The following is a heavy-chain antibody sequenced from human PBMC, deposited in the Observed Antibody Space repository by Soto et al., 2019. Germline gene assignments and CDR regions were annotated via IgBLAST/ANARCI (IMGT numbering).Heavy chain of an antibody. D-gene: IGHD2-8*01. CDR1: GGSVSSDDYS. CDR3: ARAMANYFDY. CDR2: IRDSGST. V-gene: IGHV4-31*03. J-gene: IGHJ4*02. Sequence: QVQLQESGPGLVKPSQILSVTCTVSGGSVSSDDYSWSWIRQHPGKGLEWIGYIRDSGSTYYNPSLERRVTLSVHTSKNQFSLRLRSVTAADTAVYYCARAMANYFDYWGQGTLVTASS.